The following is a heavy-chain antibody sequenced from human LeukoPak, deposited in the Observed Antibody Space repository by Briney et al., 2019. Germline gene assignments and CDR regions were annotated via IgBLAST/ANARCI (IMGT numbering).Heavy chain of an antibody. CDR2: TNHSGST. J-gene: IGHJ4*02. Sequence: SETLSLTCAVYGGSFSGYYWSWIRQPPGKGLEWIGETNHSGSTNYNPSLKSRVTISVDTSKNQFSLKLSSVTAADTAVYYCARLPPTYYYDSSGYYIDDYWGQGTLVTVSS. V-gene: IGHV4-34*01. CDR1: GGSFSGYY. D-gene: IGHD3-22*01. CDR3: ARLPPTYYYDSSGYYIDDY.